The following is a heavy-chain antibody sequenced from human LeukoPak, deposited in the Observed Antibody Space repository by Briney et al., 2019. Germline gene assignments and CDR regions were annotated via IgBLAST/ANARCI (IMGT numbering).Heavy chain of an antibody. D-gene: IGHD2-15*01. CDR2: IYTSGST. V-gene: IGHV4-4*07. Sequence: PSETPSLTCTVSGGSISSYYWSWIRQPAGKGLEWIGRIYTSGSTNYNPSLKSRVTISVDTSKNQFSLKLSSVTAADTAVYYCARAKGYCSGGSCSTPFDYWGQGTLVTVSS. CDR1: GGSISSYY. CDR3: ARAKGYCSGGSCSTPFDY. J-gene: IGHJ4*02.